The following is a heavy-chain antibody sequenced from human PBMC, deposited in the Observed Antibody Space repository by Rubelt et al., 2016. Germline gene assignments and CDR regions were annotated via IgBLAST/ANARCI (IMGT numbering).Heavy chain of an antibody. J-gene: IGHJ3*01. CDR3: ARSLDDELPTFKAFDV. CDR1: GGSFTDYY. V-gene: IGHV4-34*02. D-gene: IGHD1-1*01. Sequence: QVQLQQWGAGLLKPSETLSLTCAVYGGSFTDYYWSWIRPAPGKGLEWIGVINHGGSINHNWSLKSRVAISVDTSKQQGSLKGTAGTAAETAIYYCARSLDDELPTFKAFDVWGPGTKVTVSS. CDR2: INHGGSI.